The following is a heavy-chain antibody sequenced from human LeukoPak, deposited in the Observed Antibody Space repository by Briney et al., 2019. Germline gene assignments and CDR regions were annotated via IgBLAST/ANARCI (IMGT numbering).Heavy chain of an antibody. CDR1: GDSISIGSYY. CDR2: MNTTGST. CDR3: ARDGKIAVAGTLYYYYYMDV. V-gene: IGHV4-61*09. Sequence: PSETLSLTCTVSGDSISIGSYYWSWLRQPAGKGLEWIGHMNTTGSTKYNPSLKSRVTISVDTSNNQFSLKLSSVTAADTAVYYCARDGKIAVAGTLYYYYYMDVWGKGTTVTVSS. D-gene: IGHD6-19*01. J-gene: IGHJ6*03.